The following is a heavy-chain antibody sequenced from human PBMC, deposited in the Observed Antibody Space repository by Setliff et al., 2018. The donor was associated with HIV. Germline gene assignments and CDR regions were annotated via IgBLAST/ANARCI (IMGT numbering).Heavy chain of an antibody. CDR3: VRDEKRAAGGTLYYFDL. V-gene: IGHV1-18*01. D-gene: IGHD1-1*01. J-gene: IGHJ4*02. CDR1: GYMFGPYG. CDR2: ITDDNRDT. Sequence: GPVKVSCKASGYMFGPYGFSWVRQVPGQRPEWMGWITDDNRDTHSARNFQGRITLTTDISSTTAYMELGSLTSDDTAVYYCVRDEKRAAGGTLYYFDLWGQGTLVTVSS.